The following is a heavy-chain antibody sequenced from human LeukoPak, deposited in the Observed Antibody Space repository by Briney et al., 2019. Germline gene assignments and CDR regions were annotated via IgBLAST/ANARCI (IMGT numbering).Heavy chain of an antibody. Sequence: GGSLRLSCAASGFTFDDYGLSWVRQAPGKGLEWVSTINWNGGSTGYADSVKGRFTTSRDNAKNSLYLQMNSLRAEDTALYYCARVSDISVAAYFDYWGQGTLVTVSS. J-gene: IGHJ4*02. CDR3: ARVSDISVAAYFDY. CDR2: INWNGGST. V-gene: IGHV3-20*04. CDR1: GFTFDDYG. D-gene: IGHD6-19*01.